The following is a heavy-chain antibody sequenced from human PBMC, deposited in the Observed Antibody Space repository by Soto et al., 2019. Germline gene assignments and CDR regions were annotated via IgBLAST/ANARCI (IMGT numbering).Heavy chain of an antibody. CDR1: GFTFSSSA. J-gene: IGHJ1*01. Sequence: EVQLLESGGGLVQPGGSLRLSCAASGFTFSSSAMSWVRQAPGKGLDWVSAISGNGATTYYADSVKGRFTISRDISKNTLYLQMNSLRAEDTAVYYCAKIRGYDLGSTTFQHWGQGTLVTVSS. V-gene: IGHV3-23*01. D-gene: IGHD5-12*01. CDR3: AKIRGYDLGSTTFQH. CDR2: ISGNGATT.